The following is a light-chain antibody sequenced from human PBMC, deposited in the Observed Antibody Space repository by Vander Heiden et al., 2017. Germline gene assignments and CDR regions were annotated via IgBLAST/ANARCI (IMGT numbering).Light chain of an antibody. CDR1: ISNIGSNY. Sequence: QSVLTQPPSASGTPGSRVTISCSGSISNIGSNYVYWYQQVPGTAPKLLIYMNSQRPSGVPDRFSGSKSGTSGSLAISGLRSEDEADYYCAAWDDSLKGWVFGGGTKLTVL. J-gene: IGLJ3*02. CDR3: AAWDDSLKGWV. CDR2: MNS. V-gene: IGLV1-47*01.